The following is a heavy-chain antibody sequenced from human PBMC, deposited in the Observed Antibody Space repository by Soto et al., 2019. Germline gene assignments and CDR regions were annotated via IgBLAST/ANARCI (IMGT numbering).Heavy chain of an antibody. V-gene: IGHV3-48*02. Sequence: GSLRLSCAASGFTFSSYSMNWVRQAPGKGLEWVSYISSSSSTIYYADSVKGRFTISRDNAKNSLYLQMNSLRDEDTAVYYCARAYYYDSSGYYFGYWGQGTLVTVSS. CDR2: ISSSSSTI. J-gene: IGHJ4*02. D-gene: IGHD3-22*01. CDR3: ARAYYYDSSGYYFGY. CDR1: GFTFSSYS.